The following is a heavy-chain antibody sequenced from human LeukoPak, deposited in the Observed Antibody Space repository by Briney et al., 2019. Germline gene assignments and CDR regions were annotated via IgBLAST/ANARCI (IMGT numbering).Heavy chain of an antibody. CDR1: GGSISTYY. CDR2: IYTSGST. V-gene: IGHV4-4*07. CDR3: ARVTYNASSISVDGFDI. Sequence: SETLSLTCTVSGGSISTYYWSWIRQPAGKGLEWIGRIYTSGSTNYNPSLKSRVTMSVDTSKNQFSLKLSSVTAADTAVYYCARVTYNASSISVDGFDIWGQGTMVTVSS. J-gene: IGHJ3*02. D-gene: IGHD1-14*01.